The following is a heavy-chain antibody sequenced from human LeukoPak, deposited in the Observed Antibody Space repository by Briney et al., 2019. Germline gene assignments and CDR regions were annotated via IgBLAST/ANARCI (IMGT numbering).Heavy chain of an antibody. Sequence: GGSLRLSCEVSGFTFSNYWMMWVRQAPGKGLEWVSAISGSGGSTYYADSVKGRFTISRDNSKNTLYLQMNSLRAEDTAVYYCAKLLYYYDSSQPYWGQGTLVTVSS. CDR3: AKLLYYYDSSQPY. V-gene: IGHV3-23*01. J-gene: IGHJ4*02. CDR1: GFTFSNYW. CDR2: ISGSGGST. D-gene: IGHD3-22*01.